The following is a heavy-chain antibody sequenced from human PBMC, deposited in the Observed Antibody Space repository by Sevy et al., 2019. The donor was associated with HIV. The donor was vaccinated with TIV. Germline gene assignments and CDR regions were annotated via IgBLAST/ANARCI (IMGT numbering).Heavy chain of an antibody. CDR3: ARDPSGGYYLDAFDI. CDR2: IRSKDATYAT. CDR1: GLRFSESA. V-gene: IGHV3-73*01. Sequence: GGSLRLSCAASGLRFSESAIHWVRHTSGKGLEWVGRIRSKDATYATAYAASVIGRFTLSSDDSKNMAFLQMNSLRAEDTAVYYCARDPSGGYYLDAFDIWGQGTMVTVSS. D-gene: IGHD3-22*01. J-gene: IGHJ3*02.